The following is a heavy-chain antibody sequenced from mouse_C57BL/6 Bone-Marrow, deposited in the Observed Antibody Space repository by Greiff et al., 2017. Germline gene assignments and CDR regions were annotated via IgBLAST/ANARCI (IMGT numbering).Heavy chain of an antibody. V-gene: IGHV5-6*01. J-gene: IGHJ4*01. CDR1: GFTFSSYG. CDR2: ISSGGSYT. CDR3: ARQGAMDY. Sequence: EVKLQESGGDLVKPGGSLKLSCAASGFTFSSYGMSWVRQTPDKRLEWVATISSGGSYTYYPDSVKGRFTISRDNAKHTLYLQMSCLKSEDTAMYYCARQGAMDYWGQGTSVTVSS.